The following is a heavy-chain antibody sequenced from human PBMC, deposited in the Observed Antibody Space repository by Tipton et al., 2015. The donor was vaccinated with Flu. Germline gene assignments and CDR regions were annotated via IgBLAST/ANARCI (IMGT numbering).Heavy chain of an antibody. CDR2: IRSSSGYI. CDR1: GFTLSGYN. V-gene: IGHV3-21*01. Sequence: SLRLSCAASGFTLSGYNMNWVRQAPGKGLEWVSSIRSSSGYISYADSVKGRFTISRDNAKNSLYLQMNSLRVEDTAVYYCVRAIAAAGSRWGQGTLVTVSS. J-gene: IGHJ4*02. D-gene: IGHD6-13*01. CDR3: VRAIAAAGSR.